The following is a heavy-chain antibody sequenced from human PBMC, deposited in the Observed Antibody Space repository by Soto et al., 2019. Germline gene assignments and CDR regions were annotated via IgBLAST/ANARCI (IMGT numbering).Heavy chain of an antibody. CDR1: GFTFSGSA. CDR3: TRHFDCGGDCYSTLPY. D-gene: IGHD2-21*02. Sequence: PGGSLRLSCAASGFTFSGSAMHWVRQASGKGLEWVGRIRSKANSYATAYAASVKGRFTISRDDSKNTAYLQMNSLKTEDTAVYYCTRHFDCGGDCYSTLPYWGQGTLVTVSS. V-gene: IGHV3-73*01. J-gene: IGHJ4*02. CDR2: IRSKANSYAT.